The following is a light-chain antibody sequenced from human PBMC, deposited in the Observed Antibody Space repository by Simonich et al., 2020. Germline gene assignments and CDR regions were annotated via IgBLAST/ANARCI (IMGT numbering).Light chain of an antibody. CDR2: DVS. CDR1: NSDVGGYNY. J-gene: IGLJ2*01. V-gene: IGLV2-14*03. Sequence: QSALTQPASVSGSPGQSITISCTGTNSDVGGYNYVSCYQHHPGKAPKLMIYDVSKRPSGVSNRFSGSKSGNTASLTISGLQAEDEADYYCSSYTSSSVVFGGGTKLTVL. CDR3: SSYTSSSVV.